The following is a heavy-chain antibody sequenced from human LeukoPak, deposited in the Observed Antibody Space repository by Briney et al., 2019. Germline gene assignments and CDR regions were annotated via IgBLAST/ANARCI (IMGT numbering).Heavy chain of an antibody. CDR2: IYSGGST. CDR1: GFTVSSSY. D-gene: IGHD1-26*01. V-gene: IGHV3-53*01. CDR3: ARDQGSYYGY. Sequence: GGSLRLSCAASGFTVSSSYMSPVRQAPGKGLEWVSVIYSGGSTYYADSVKGRFTISRDNSKNTLYLQMNSLRAEDTAVYYCARDQGSYYGYWGQGTLVTVSS. J-gene: IGHJ4*02.